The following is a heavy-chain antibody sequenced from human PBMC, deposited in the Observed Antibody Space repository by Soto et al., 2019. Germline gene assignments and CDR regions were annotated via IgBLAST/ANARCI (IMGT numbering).Heavy chain of an antibody. D-gene: IGHD3-10*01. CDR3: ARDIHITRVPNYYAMDV. J-gene: IGHJ6*02. Sequence: QVQLQESGPGLVKPSETLSLTSTVSGGSMSSGGHFWSWIRQHPGKGLEWVGYISYNGRTYYNPALKSRLTMSIDTSKNQCSLTLSSVTAADTAVYFCARDIHITRVPNYYAMDVWGQGTTVTVSS. CDR1: GGSMSSGGHF. CDR2: ISYNGRT. V-gene: IGHV4-31*03.